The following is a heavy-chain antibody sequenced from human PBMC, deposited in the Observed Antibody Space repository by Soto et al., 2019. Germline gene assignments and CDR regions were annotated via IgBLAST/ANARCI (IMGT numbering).Heavy chain of an antibody. D-gene: IGHD3-22*01. Sequence: GGSLRLSCAASGFTFSSYAMHWVRQAPGKGLEWVAVISYDGSNKYYADSVKGRFTISRDNSKNTLYLQMNSLRAEDTAGFYWASLYYDSSGYLFDYWGQGTLVTVSS. V-gene: IGHV3-30-3*01. J-gene: IGHJ4*02. CDR1: GFTFSSYA. CDR3: ASLYYDSSGYLFDY. CDR2: ISYDGSNK.